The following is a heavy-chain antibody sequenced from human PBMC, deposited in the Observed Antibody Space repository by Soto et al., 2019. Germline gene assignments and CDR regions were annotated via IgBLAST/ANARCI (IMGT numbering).Heavy chain of an antibody. CDR2: IFYSGST. J-gene: IGHJ4*02. CDR3: ARHEDVDTAFDY. CDR1: SGSISSSNYY. D-gene: IGHD5-18*01. V-gene: IGHV4-39*01. Sequence: SETLSLTCTVSSGSISSSNYYWGWIRQPPGKGLEWIGSIFYSGSTFYNPSLKSRVTISVDTSKNQFSLTLTSVTAADTAVYYCARHEDVDTAFDYWGLGTLVTVSS.